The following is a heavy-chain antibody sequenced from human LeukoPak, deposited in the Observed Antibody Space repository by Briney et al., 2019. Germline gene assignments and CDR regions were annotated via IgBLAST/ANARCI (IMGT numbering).Heavy chain of an antibody. V-gene: IGHV1-8*01. D-gene: IGHD2-2*02. CDR3: ARGSRDCATASCYNY. Sequence: ASVKVSCKASGYTFTSYDINWVRQAAGQGLEWMGWMSPYSGNTGYAQKFQGRVTMTSSTSTSTAYMELNSLRSEDTAVYYCARGSRDCATASCYNYWGQGTLVTVSS. CDR1: GYTFTSYD. J-gene: IGHJ4*02. CDR2: MSPYSGNT.